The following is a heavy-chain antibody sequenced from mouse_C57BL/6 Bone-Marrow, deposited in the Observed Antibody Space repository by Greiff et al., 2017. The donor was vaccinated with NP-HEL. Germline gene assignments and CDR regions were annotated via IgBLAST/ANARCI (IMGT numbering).Heavy chain of an antibody. CDR2: IYPGDGDT. J-gene: IGHJ1*03. Sequence: VKLMESGPELVKPGASVKISCKASGYAFSSSWMNWVKQRPGKGLEWIGRIYPGDGDTNYNGKFKGKATLTADKSSSTAYMQLSSLTSEDSAVYFCALGYYGSSPYWYFDVWGTGTTVTVSS. CDR1: GYAFSSSW. V-gene: IGHV1-82*01. D-gene: IGHD1-1*01. CDR3: ALGYYGSSPYWYFDV.